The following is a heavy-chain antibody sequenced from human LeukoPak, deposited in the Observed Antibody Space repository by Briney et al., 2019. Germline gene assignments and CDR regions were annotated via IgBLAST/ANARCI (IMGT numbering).Heavy chain of an antibody. D-gene: IGHD6-13*01. CDR3: AGGIAAAGWFDP. CDR2: IFQSEST. CDR1: GGSISSFTYY. Sequence: PSQTLSLTCTVSGGSISSFTYYWSWIRQPPGEGLEWIGYIFQSESTYYNPSLKSRGTISVDTSRNQFSLKLSSVTAADTAVYYCAGGIAAAGWFDPWGQGTLVTVSS. V-gene: IGHV4-30-2*02. J-gene: IGHJ5*02.